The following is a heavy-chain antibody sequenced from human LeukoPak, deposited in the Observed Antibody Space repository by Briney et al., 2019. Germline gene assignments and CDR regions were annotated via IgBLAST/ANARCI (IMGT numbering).Heavy chain of an antibody. V-gene: IGHV4-59*01. Sequence: SETLSLTCSVSGDSISSYYWSWIRQPPGKGLEWIGYIYYSGSTDYNPSLKSRVTISVDTSKNRFSLKLSSVTAADTAIYYCARTNYGYPYYFDYWGQGTLVTVSS. CDR2: IYYSGST. CDR1: GDSISSYY. D-gene: IGHD5-18*01. CDR3: ARTNYGYPYYFDY. J-gene: IGHJ4*02.